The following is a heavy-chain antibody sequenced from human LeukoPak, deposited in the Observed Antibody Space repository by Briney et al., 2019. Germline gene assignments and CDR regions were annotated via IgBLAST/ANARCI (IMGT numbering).Heavy chain of an antibody. Sequence: GGSLRLSCAASGFTFSDYNMNWIRQAPGKGLEWVSYISRSGSTINYADSVKGRFTISRDNANNSLYLQMNSLRAEDTAVYYCARGYFDWYFDYWGQGTLVPVSS. J-gene: IGHJ4*02. CDR3: ARGYFDWYFDY. CDR2: ISRSGSTI. D-gene: IGHD3-9*01. V-gene: IGHV3-11*04. CDR1: GFTFSDYN.